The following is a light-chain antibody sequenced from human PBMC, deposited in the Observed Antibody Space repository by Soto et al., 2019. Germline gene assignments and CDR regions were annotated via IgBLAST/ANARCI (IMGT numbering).Light chain of an antibody. CDR2: DVS. CDR3: SSYTNTSTLV. Sequence: QSALTQPASVSGSPGQSITISCTGTSSDVGAYNLVSWYQQHPGRAPKLFIFDVSDRPSGVSNRFSGSKSGNTASLTISGLQAEDEAFYYSSSYTNTSTLVFGGGTKVTVL. CDR1: SSDVGAYNL. V-gene: IGLV2-14*03. J-gene: IGLJ3*02.